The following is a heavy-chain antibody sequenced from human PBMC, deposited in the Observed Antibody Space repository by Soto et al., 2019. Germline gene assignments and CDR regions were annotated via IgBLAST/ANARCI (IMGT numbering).Heavy chain of an antibody. D-gene: IGHD1-1*01. V-gene: IGHV1-69*04. Sequence: ASVKVSCKASGGTFSSYTISWVRQAPGQGLEWMGRIIPILGIANYAQKFQGRVTITADKSTSTAYMELSSLRSEDTAVYYCARDGTRTIRGDYYYYGMDVWGQGTTVTVSS. CDR1: GGTFSSYT. CDR2: IIPILGIA. J-gene: IGHJ6*02. CDR3: ARDGTRTIRGDYYYYGMDV.